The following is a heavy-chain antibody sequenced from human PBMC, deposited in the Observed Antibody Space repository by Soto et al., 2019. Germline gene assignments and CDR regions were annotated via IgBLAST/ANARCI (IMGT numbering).Heavy chain of an antibody. J-gene: IGHJ2*01. V-gene: IGHV1-69*13. CDR1: GGTFSSYA. D-gene: IGHD3-22*01. Sequence: GASVKVSCKASGGTFSSYAISWVRQAPGQGLEWMGGIIPIFGTANYAQKFQGRVTITADESTSTAYMELSSLRSEDTAVYYCARSADSTYYYDSSGYYYPSYWYFGLWGRGTLVTVSS. CDR2: IIPIFGTA. CDR3: ARSADSTYYYDSSGYYYPSYWYFGL.